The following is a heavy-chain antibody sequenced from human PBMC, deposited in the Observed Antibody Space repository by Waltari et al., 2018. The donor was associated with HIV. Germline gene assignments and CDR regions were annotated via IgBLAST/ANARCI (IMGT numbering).Heavy chain of an antibody. V-gene: IGHV3-30*18. Sequence: QVQLVESGGGVVQPGGSLRLSCAASGLQFTNFPIRWVRQVPGKGLEWVAVISYDGDQYYADSVKGRFTIARDNSKKSLFLQMSSLRPEDSAVYYCVKVAGRSGSYSHYYYGMDVWGQGTTVTVS. J-gene: IGHJ6*02. D-gene: IGHD1-26*01. CDR1: GLQFTNFP. CDR2: ISYDGDQ. CDR3: VKVAGRSGSYSHYYYGMDV.